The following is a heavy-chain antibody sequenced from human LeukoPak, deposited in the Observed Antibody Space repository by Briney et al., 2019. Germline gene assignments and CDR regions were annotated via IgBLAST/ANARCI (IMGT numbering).Heavy chain of an antibody. J-gene: IGHJ4*02. CDR1: GFTFSNYG. CDR3: AERGAEVGATVAPGDY. D-gene: IGHD1-26*01. Sequence: GGSLRLSCAASGFTFSNYGMAWVRQAPGQGLEWVSVISASGKTTNYADSVKGRFTISRDDSKHTVYLQMNSLRAEDTAVYYCAERGAEVGATVAPGDYWGQGTLVTVSS. V-gene: IGHV3-23*01. CDR2: ISASGKTT.